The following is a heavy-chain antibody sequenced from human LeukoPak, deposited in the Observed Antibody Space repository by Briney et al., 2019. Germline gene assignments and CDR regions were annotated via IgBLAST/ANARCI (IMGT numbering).Heavy chain of an antibody. Sequence: QPGGSLRLSCAASGFTFSSYEMNWVRQAPGKGLEWVSYISDTSTIYYADSVKGRFTISRDNAKKSLYLQMNSLRAEDTAVYHCAREYTGSDYFDYWGQGTLVTVSS. CDR2: ISDTSTI. CDR3: AREYTGSDYFDY. D-gene: IGHD5-12*01. J-gene: IGHJ4*02. CDR1: GFTFSSYE. V-gene: IGHV3-48*03.